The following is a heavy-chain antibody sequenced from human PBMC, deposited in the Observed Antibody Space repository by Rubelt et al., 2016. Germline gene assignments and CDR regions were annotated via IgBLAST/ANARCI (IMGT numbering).Heavy chain of an antibody. CDR2: IHYTGST. Sequence: QLQLQESGPGLVKSSETLSLSCTVSGGSISSSSYNWGWIRQTPGKGLEWIGSIHYTGSTFYDPSLQSRVTISVDTSKNHVSLKLTAVTAADTAVYYGAGRTNWFDPWGQGTLVTVSS. CDR3: AGRTNWFDP. V-gene: IGHV4-39*02. CDR1: GGSISSSSYN. J-gene: IGHJ5*02.